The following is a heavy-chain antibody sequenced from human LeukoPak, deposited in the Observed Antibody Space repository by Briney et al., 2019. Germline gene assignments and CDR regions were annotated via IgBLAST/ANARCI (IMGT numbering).Heavy chain of an antibody. D-gene: IGHD5-18*01. CDR2: INPNSGGT. V-gene: IGHV1-2*02. CDR1: GYTFTGYY. CDR3: ARWGRGLVGYSYGRLYYFDY. Sequence: ASVKVSCKASGYTFTGYYMHWVRQAPGQGLEWMGWINPNSGGTNYAQKFQGRVTMTRDTSISTAYMELSRLRSDDTAVYYCARWGRGLVGYSYGRLYYFDYWGQGTLVTVSS. J-gene: IGHJ4*02.